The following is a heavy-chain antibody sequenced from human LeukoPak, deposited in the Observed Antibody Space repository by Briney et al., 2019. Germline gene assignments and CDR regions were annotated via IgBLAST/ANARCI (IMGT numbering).Heavy chain of an antibody. CDR2: TSSSGNTI. Sequence: GGSLRLSCAASEFTFTSYGLNWVRQAPGKGLEWVSYTSSSGNTISYADSVKGRFTISRDNAKNSLYLQVISLRAEDTAVYYCARGPSIAARYDAFDIWGQGTMVTVSS. D-gene: IGHD6-6*01. CDR1: EFTFTSYG. J-gene: IGHJ3*02. CDR3: ARGPSIAARYDAFDI. V-gene: IGHV3-48*03.